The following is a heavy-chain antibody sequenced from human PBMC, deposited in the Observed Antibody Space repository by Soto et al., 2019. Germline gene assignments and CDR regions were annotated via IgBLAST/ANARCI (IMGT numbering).Heavy chain of an antibody. V-gene: IGHV1-8*01. CDR2: MNPNSGNT. CDR3: AILEPPYYYYMDV. Sequence: LVKVYCKGSGYTFTSYDINWVRQATGQGLEWMGWMNPNSGNTGYAQKFQGRVTMTRNTSISTAYMELSSMRSEDTAVYYCAILEPPYYYYMDVWGKGTTVTVPS. D-gene: IGHD1-1*01. CDR1: GYTFTSYD. J-gene: IGHJ6*03.